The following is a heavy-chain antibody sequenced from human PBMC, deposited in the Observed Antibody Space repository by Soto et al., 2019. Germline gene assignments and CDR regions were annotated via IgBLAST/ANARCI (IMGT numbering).Heavy chain of an antibody. CDR3: ARARGITGTFLFDY. D-gene: IGHD1-7*01. V-gene: IGHV1-69*06. CDR2: IIPIFGTA. Sequence: SVKVSCKASGGTFSSYAISWVRQAPGQGLEWMGGIIPIFGTADYAQKFQGRVTITADKSTSTAYMELSSLRSEDTAVYYCARARGITGTFLFDYWGQGTLVTVSS. J-gene: IGHJ4*02. CDR1: GGTFSSYA.